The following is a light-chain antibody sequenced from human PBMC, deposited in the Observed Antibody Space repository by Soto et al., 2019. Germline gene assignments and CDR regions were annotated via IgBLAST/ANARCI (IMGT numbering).Light chain of an antibody. CDR1: QSVRSNY. J-gene: IGKJ2*01. CDR3: QQYGGSPRT. Sequence: EIVLTQSPGTLSLSPGETATLSCRASQSVRSNYLAWYQQKPGQAPRLLIYDASSRATGIPDRFSGSGSDTDFTLTISRLEPEDFAVYYWQQYGGSPRTFGQGTKLEIK. CDR2: DAS. V-gene: IGKV3-20*01.